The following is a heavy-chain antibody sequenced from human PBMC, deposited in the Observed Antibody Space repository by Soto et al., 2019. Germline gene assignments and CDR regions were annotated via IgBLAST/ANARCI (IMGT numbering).Heavy chain of an antibody. V-gene: IGHV1-18*01. J-gene: IGHJ4*02. Sequence: QVHLVQSGAEVKKPGASVKVSCTGSGYAFTTNGITWVRQAPGQGLEWMGWISAHNGNTNYAQKLQGRVTVTRDPSPSTAYMELRSLRSDDTAVYYCARGRDGDYWGQGALVTFSS. D-gene: IGHD6-6*01. CDR1: GYAFTTNG. CDR3: ARGRDGDY. CDR2: ISAHNGNT.